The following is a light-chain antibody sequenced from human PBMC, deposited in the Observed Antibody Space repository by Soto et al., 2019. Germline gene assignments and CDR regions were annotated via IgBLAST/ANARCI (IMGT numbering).Light chain of an antibody. Sequence: EIVLTQSPATLSLSPGERATLSCRASQSVSNYLAWYQQKPGHAPRLLIYEASNRATGIPARFSGSGSGTDFTLTISSLEPEDFAVYYCQQRSNGPPALTFGGGTKVEIK. CDR2: EAS. V-gene: IGKV3-11*01. J-gene: IGKJ4*01. CDR1: QSVSNY. CDR3: QQRSNGPPALT.